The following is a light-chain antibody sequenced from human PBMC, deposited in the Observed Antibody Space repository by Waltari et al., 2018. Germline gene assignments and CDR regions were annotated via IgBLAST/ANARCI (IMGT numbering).Light chain of an antibody. CDR2: GAS. CDR1: QSVNLD. CDR3: QQYNKWPT. V-gene: IGKV3-15*01. J-gene: IGKJ4*01. Sequence: EIVMTQSPATLSVSPGERATLSCRAGQSVNLDLVWYQHKPGQAPRLRIYGASNRATGIPARFSGGGSGTEFTLTISGLQSEDSAVYYCQQYNKWPTFGGGTKVEIK.